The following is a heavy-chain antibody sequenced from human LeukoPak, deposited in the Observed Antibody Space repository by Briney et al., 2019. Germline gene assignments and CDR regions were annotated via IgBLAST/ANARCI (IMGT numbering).Heavy chain of an antibody. V-gene: IGHV1-8*03. J-gene: IGHJ6*03. CDR3: AGGRRIRFLERLLGYMDV. CDR2: INPNSGNT. Sequence: ASVKVSCKASGYSFTSYDINWVRQATGQGLEWMGWINPNSGNTGYAQKFQGRVTITRNTSISTAYMELSSLRSEDTAVYYCAGGRRIRFLERLLGYMDVWGKGTTVTVSS. CDR1: GYSFTSYD. D-gene: IGHD3-3*01.